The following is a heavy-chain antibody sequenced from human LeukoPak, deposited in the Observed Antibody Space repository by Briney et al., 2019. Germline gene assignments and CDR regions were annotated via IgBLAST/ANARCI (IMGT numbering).Heavy chain of an antibody. CDR1: GGTFSSYA. V-gene: IGHV1-69*04. CDR3: ARGRLHSGFDP. D-gene: IGHD4-11*01. CDR2: IIPILGIA. Sequence: SVKVSCKASGGTFSSYAISWVRQAPGQGLEWMGRIIPILGIANYAQKFQGRVTITADKSTSTAYMELSSLRSEDTAVYYCARGRLHSGFDPWGQGTLATVSS. J-gene: IGHJ5*02.